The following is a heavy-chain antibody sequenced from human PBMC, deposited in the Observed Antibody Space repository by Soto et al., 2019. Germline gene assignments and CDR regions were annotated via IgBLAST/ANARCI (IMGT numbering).Heavy chain of an antibody. CDR3: ARRWSGYYSLYYYYYYYMDV. CDR2: INHSGST. Sequence: SETLSLTCAVYGGSFSGYYWSWIRQPPGKGLEWIGEINHSGSTNYNPSLKSRVTISVDTSKNQFSLKLSSVTAADTAVYYCARRWSGYYSLYYYYYYYMDVWGKGTTVTVSS. V-gene: IGHV4-34*01. J-gene: IGHJ6*03. D-gene: IGHD3-3*01. CDR1: GGSFSGYY.